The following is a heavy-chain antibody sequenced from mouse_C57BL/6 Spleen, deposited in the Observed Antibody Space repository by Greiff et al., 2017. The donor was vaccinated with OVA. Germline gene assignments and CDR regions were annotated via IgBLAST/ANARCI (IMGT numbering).Heavy chain of an antibody. CDR1: GYTFTNYW. V-gene: IGHV1-63*01. D-gene: IGHD1-1*01. Sequence: QVQLQQSGAELVRPGTSVKMSCKASGYTFTNYWIGWAKQRPGHGLEWIGDIYPGGGYTNYNEKFKGKATLTADKSSSTAYMQFSSLTSEDSAIYYCARSDYYGSSYWFAYWGQGTLFTVSA. J-gene: IGHJ3*01. CDR2: IYPGGGYT. CDR3: ARSDYYGSSYWFAY.